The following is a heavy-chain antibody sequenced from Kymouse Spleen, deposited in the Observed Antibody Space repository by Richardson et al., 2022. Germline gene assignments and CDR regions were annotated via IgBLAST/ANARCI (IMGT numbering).Heavy chain of an antibody. CDR1: GGSVSSGSYY. CDR2: IYYSGST. Sequence: QVQLQESGPGLVKPSETLSLTCTVSGGSVSSGSYYWSWIRQPPGKGLEWIGYIYYSGSTNYNPSLKSRVTISVDTSKNQFSLKLSSVTAADTAVYYCARDSGYGSGSYYYYYYGMDVWGQGTTVTVSS. J-gene: IGHJ6*02. CDR3: ARDSGYGSGSYYYYYYGMDV. D-gene: IGHD3-10*01. V-gene: IGHV4-61*01.